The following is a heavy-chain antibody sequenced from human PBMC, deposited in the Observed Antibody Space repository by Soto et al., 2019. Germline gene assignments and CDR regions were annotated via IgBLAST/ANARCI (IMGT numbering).Heavy chain of an antibody. V-gene: IGHV4-4*02. CDR2: IDHSGST. D-gene: IGHD6-13*01. CDR3: ARDSGVGGSSWYFSYYYGMDV. Sequence: PSETLSLTCAVSGGSVSSSNWWSWVRQPPGKGLEWLGEIDHSGSTNYTPSLKSRVTISVDKPKNQFSLKLSSVTAADTAVYYCARDSGVGGSSWYFSYYYGMDVWGQGTTVTVSS. CDR1: GGSVSSSNW. J-gene: IGHJ6*02.